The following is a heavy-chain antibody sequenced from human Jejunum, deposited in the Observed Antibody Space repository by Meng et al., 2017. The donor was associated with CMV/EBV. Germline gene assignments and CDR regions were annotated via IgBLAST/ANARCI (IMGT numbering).Heavy chain of an antibody. CDR1: GGSGSNGTYY. V-gene: IGHV4-61*01. CDR2: IYYSGNT. D-gene: IGHD3-10*01. Sequence: GGSGSNGTYYWTWIRQPPGKGLEWIGNIYYSGNTNYNSSLKSRVSISTDTSKNQFSLNLSSVTAADTAVYYCAREYGAGSYGFDSWGQGTLVTVSS. J-gene: IGHJ4*02. CDR3: AREYGAGSYGFDS.